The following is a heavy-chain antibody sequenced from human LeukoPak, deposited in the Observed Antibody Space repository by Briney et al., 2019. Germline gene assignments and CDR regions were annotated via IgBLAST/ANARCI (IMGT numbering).Heavy chain of an antibody. Sequence: GSLRLSCAASGFTVSSNYMSWVRQPPGKGLEWIGSIYYSGSTYYNPSLKSRVTISVDTSKNQFSLKLSSVTAADTAVYYCARRGVLYGMDVWGQGTTVTVSS. V-gene: IGHV4-39*01. J-gene: IGHJ6*02. CDR1: GFTVSSNY. D-gene: IGHD3-16*01. CDR2: IYYSGST. CDR3: ARRGVLYGMDV.